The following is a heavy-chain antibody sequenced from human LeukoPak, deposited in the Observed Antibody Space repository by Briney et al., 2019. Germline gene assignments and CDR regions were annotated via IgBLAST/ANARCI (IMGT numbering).Heavy chain of an antibody. CDR2: ISPNSGGT. V-gene: IGHV1-2*02. D-gene: IGHD5-12*01. J-gene: IGHJ3*02. Sequence: GASVKVSCKASGYTFTDYYLLWVRQAPGQGPEWMGWISPNSGGTNYAQNFKGRVTMTRDTSISTAYLESNSLTSDDTAVYYCARDLPKTGYVGASDIWGQGTMVTVSS. CDR3: ARDLPKTGYVGASDI. CDR1: GYTFTDYY.